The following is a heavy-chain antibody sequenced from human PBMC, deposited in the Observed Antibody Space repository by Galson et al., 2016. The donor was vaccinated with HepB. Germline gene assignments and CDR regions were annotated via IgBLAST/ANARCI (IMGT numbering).Heavy chain of an antibody. V-gene: IGHV3-11*06. J-gene: IGHJ6*02. D-gene: IGHD1-1*01. CDR1: GFSFSDYY. CDR2: ISAGSRDA. CDR3: TRGPCRSTNCPTSYYGMDV. Sequence: SLRLSCAASGFSFSDYYISWVRQAPGKGPEWISFISAGSRDANYADSVRGRFTVSRDNANNQLYLQMTSLRAEDAAIYYCTRGPCRSTNCPTSYYGMDVWGQGATVTVSS.